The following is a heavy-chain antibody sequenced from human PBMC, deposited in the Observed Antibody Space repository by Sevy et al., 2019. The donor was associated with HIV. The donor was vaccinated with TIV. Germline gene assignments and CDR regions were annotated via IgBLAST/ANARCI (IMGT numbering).Heavy chain of an antibody. CDR3: ARDRIAAAGMDV. CDR1: GGSISSYY. J-gene: IGHJ6*02. CDR2: IYYSGST. D-gene: IGHD6-25*01. V-gene: IGHV4-59*01. Sequence: SETLSLTCTVSGGSISSYYWSWIRQPPGKGLEWIGYIYYSGSTNYNPSVKSRVTISADTSKNQFSLKLSSVTAADTAVYYCARDRIAAAGMDVWGQGTTVTVSS.